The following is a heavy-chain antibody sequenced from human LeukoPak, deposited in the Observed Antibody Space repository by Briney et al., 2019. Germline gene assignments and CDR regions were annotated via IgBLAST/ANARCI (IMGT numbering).Heavy chain of an antibody. CDR1: GFAFSSDA. CDR3: AKEEGSDY. CDR2: IGGSGGGST. D-gene: IGHD2-15*01. V-gene: IGHV3-23*01. Sequence: GGSLRLSCTASGFAFSSDAMNWVRQAPGKGLEWVSSIGGSGGGSTQYADSVKGRFTISRDNSKNTLYLQMNSLRAEDTAVYYCAKEEGSDYWGQGTLVTVSS. J-gene: IGHJ4*02.